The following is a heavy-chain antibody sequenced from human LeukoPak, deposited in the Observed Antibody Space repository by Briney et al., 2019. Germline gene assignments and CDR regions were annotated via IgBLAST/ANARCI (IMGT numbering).Heavy chain of an antibody. CDR3: ARAVYCSGGSCYSPRDYYYGMDV. Sequence: SETLSLTCTISGGSITSNDYYWGWIRQPPGKGLEYIGSIYFGRGAYYNPSLKSRVTISVDRSKNQFSLKLSSVTAADTAMYYCARAVYCSGGSCYSPRDYYYGMDVWGQGTTVTVSS. CDR1: GGSITSNDYY. J-gene: IGHJ6*02. CDR2: IYFGRGA. V-gene: IGHV4-39*07. D-gene: IGHD2-15*01.